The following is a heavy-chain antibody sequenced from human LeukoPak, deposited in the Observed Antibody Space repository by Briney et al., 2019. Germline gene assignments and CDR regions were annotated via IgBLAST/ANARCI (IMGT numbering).Heavy chain of an antibody. CDR1: GFNFRDYN. J-gene: IGHJ4*02. Sequence: GGCLRLSCVVSGFNFRDYNMNWVRKAPGKGLEWVSYITSDSDTIYYEDSVKGRFTISRDNAKNSLYLQMNSLRAEDTAVYYCAKEADTIIVLKRYLDYWGQGTLVTVSS. D-gene: IGHD3-22*01. V-gene: IGHV3-48*04. CDR3: AKEADTIIVLKRYLDY. CDR2: ITSDSDTI.